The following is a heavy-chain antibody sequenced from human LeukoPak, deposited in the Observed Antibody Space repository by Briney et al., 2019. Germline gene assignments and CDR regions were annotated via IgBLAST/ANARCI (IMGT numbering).Heavy chain of an antibody. Sequence: ASVTVSCKASGYSFTTYGFSWMRQAPGQGLEWMGIIAYNGNTYYAENLQGRVTMTTDSSTNTAYMALRNLRSDDTAVYYCARYSSSWYLYDYWGQGTLVTVSS. J-gene: IGHJ4*02. D-gene: IGHD6-13*01. CDR2: IAYNGNT. CDR1: GYSFTTYG. CDR3: ARYSSSWYLYDY. V-gene: IGHV1-18*01.